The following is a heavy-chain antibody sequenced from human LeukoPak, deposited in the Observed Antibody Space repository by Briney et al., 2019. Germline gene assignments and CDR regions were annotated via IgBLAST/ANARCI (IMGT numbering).Heavy chain of an antibody. CDR1: GYTFTDYY. V-gene: IGHV1-2*02. CDR2: VNPNSGGT. J-gene: IGHJ4*02. D-gene: IGHD1-14*01. Sequence: ASVKVSCKASGYTFTDYYIHWVRLAPGQGLEWMGWVNPNSGGTNYAQSFQGRVAMTRDTSITTAYMDLSSLRSDDTAIYYCARLMYNTGSPDAYWGQGTLVTVSS. CDR3: ARLMYNTGSPDAY.